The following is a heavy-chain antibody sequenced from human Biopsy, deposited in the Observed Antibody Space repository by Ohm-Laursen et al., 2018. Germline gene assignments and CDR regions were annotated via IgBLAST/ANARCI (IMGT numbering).Heavy chain of an antibody. D-gene: IGHD3-22*01. Sequence: SDTLSLTCAVSGGSISSYYWTWIRKPPGKGLEWIGDVYYSGSTNRNPSLKSRVTILVDTSKNHFSLKLNSVTAADTAVYYCGRREVVITHDAFDTWGQGTMVTVSS. CDR1: GGSISSYY. V-gene: IGHV4-59*08. J-gene: IGHJ3*02. CDR2: VYYSGST. CDR3: GRREVVITHDAFDT.